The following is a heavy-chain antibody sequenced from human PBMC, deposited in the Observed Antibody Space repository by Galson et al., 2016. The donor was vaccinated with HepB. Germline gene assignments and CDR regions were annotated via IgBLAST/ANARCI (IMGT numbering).Heavy chain of an antibody. Sequence: SLRLSCAASAFTININDMAWVRQAPGKGLEWVSLIYSGGTTYYADSVKGRFTISRDNSKNTVHLQMNSLRAEDTAVYYCARESPLYYSSWYDYWGQGTLVTVSS. D-gene: IGHD3-10*01. CDR3: ARESPLYYSSWYDY. V-gene: IGHV3-53*01. CDR2: IYSGGTT. J-gene: IGHJ4*02. CDR1: AFTININD.